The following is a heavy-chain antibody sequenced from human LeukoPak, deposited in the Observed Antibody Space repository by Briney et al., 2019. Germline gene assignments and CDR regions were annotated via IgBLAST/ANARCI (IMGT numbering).Heavy chain of an antibody. CDR2: ISGSSSYI. CDR3: AKDRSMVGARGYYGMDV. J-gene: IGHJ6*02. CDR1: GFTFSSFT. D-gene: IGHD1-26*01. Sequence: GESLTLSCAASGFTFSSFTMHWVRQAPGKGLEWVSSISGSSSYIYYADSLEGRITISRDNTKRSLSLQIDNLRVEDTAVYYCAKDRSMVGARGYYGMDVWGQGTTVTVSS. V-gene: IGHV3-21*04.